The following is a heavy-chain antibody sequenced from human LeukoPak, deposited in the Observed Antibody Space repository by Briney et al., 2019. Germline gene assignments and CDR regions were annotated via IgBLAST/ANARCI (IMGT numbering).Heavy chain of an antibody. J-gene: IGHJ3*02. D-gene: IGHD4-17*01. CDR3: ARGNYGDYLPYDAFDI. V-gene: IGHV3-11*04. CDR1: GFTFSDYY. CDR2: ISSSGSTI. Sequence: KTGGSLRLSCAASGFTFSDYYMSWIRQAPGKGLEWVSYISSSGSTIYYADAVKGRFTISRDNAKNSLYLQMNSLRAEDTAVYYCARGNYGDYLPYDAFDIWGQGTMVTVSS.